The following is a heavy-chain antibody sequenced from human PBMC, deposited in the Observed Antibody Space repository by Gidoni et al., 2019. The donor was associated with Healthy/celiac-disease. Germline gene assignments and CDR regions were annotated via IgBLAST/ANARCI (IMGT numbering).Heavy chain of an antibody. D-gene: IGHD3-10*01. V-gene: IGHV1-18*01. CDR3: ARDLWFGELPHSSYYYYYGMDV. J-gene: IGHJ6*02. Sequence: QVQLVQSGAEVKKPGASVKVSCKASGYTFTSYGISWVRQAPGQGLEWMGWISAYNGNTNYAQKLQGRVTMTTDTSTSTAYMELRSLRSDDTAVYYCARDLWFGELPHSSYYYYYGMDVWGQGTTVTVSS. CDR2: ISAYNGNT. CDR1: GYTFTSYG.